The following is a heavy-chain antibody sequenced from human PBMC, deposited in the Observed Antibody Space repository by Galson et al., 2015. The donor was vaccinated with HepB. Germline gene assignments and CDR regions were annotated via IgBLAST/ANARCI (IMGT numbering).Heavy chain of an antibody. CDR3: ARDAGGGGYYAVVLEY. CDR2: IIPILGIA. J-gene: IGHJ4*02. CDR1: GGTFSGFS. D-gene: IGHD2-15*01. Sequence: SVKVSCKASGGTFSGFSMTWVRQAPGQGLEWMGSIIPILGIANFAQKFQGRVTITADKSTSTVYMELNSLRSDDTAVYYCARDAGGGGYYAVVLEYWGQGTLVTVSS. V-gene: IGHV1-69*04.